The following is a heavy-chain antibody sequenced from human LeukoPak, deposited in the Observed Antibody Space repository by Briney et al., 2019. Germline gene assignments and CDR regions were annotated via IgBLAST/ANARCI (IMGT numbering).Heavy chain of an antibody. D-gene: IGHD6-19*01. CDR2: IKPSGGST. CDR1: GYTFTRYF. J-gene: IGHJ4*02. Sequence: ASVKVSCKASGYTFTRYFMHGVRQAPGQGLEWMGRIKPSGGSTSYAQKFQGRVTMTKDQSTSTVDMELSSLRSEDTAVYYCARGVGIAVAAPVVYWGQGTLVTVSS. V-gene: IGHV1-46*01. CDR3: ARGVGIAVAAPVVY.